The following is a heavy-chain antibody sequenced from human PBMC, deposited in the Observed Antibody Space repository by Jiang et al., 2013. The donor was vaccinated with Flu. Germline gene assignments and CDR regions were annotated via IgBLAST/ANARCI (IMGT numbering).Heavy chain of an antibody. CDR3: AKDSIAVAGSGDAFD. CDR1: GFTFSSYG. J-gene: IGHJ3*02. Sequence: VQLVESGGGVVQPGRSLRLSCAASGFTFSSYGMHWVRQAPGKGLEWVAVISYDGSNKYYADSVKGRFTISRDNSKNTLYPQMNSLRAEDTAVYYCAKDSIAVAGSGDAFD. D-gene: IGHD6-19*01. V-gene: IGHV3-30*18. CDR2: ISYDGSNK.